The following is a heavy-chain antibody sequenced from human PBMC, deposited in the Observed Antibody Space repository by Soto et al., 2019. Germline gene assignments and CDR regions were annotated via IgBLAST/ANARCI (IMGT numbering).Heavy chain of an antibody. CDR1: GGSISSNNW. V-gene: IGHV4-4*02. J-gene: IGHJ4*02. Sequence: QVQLQESGPGLVTPSGTLSLTCAVSGGSISSNNWWSWVRQPPGKGLEWIGEIYHDGNTHYNPSPTSRVTVPVDKTTHHFALILSSLTAADAAVYDCAKPDGGGYWGQGTLVTVSS. D-gene: IGHD2-15*01. CDR2: IYHDGNT. CDR3: AKPDGGGY.